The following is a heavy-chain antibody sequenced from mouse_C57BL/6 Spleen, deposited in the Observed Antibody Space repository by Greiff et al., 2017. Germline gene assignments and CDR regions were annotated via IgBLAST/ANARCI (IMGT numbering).Heavy chain of an antibody. CDR3: AREINYYGSSGYFDC. D-gene: IGHD1-1*01. CDR1: GYTFTSYW. V-gene: IGHV1-52*01. J-gene: IGHJ2*01. Sequence: QVQLQQPGAELVRPGSSVKLSCKASGYTFTSYWMHWVKQRPIQGLEWIGNIDPSDSETHSNQKFKDKATLTVDKSSSTAYMQLSSLTSEDSAVYDSAREINYYGSSGYFDCWGQGTTLTVSS. CDR2: IDPSDSET.